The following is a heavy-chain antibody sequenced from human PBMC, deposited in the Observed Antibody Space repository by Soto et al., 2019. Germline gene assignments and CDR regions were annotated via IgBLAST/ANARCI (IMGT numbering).Heavy chain of an antibody. J-gene: IGHJ4*02. D-gene: IGHD3-10*01. Sequence: SQTLSLTCAISGDSVSSNSVTWNWIRQSPSRGLEWLGRTYYRSKWYNDYAESVKSRITINPDTSKNQFSLKLSSVTAEDTAVYYCAGQEVCYDYGSGSTDYWGQGTLVTVSS. CDR3: AGQEVCYDYGSGSTDY. CDR1: GDSVSSNSVT. V-gene: IGHV6-1*01. CDR2: TYYRSKWYN.